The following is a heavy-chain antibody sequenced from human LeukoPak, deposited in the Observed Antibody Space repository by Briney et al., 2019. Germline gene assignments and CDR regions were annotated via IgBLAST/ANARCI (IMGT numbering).Heavy chain of an antibody. D-gene: IGHD1-26*01. CDR2: VYYSGST. CDR3: ERPKTIVGATSAFDI. Sequence: SETLSLTCTVSGGSIISSSYYWGWIRQPPGKGLDWIGGVYYSGSTYYNPSLKSRVTISVDTSKNQFSMKLSSVTAADTAVYYCERPKTIVGATSAFDIWGQGTMVTVSS. J-gene: IGHJ3*02. CDR1: GGSIISSSYY. V-gene: IGHV4-39*01.